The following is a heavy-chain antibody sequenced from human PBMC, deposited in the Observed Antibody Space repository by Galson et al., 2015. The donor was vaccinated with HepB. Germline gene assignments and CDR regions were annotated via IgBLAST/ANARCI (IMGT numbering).Heavy chain of an antibody. J-gene: IGHJ4*02. Sequence: SLRLSCAASGFTFSDYGMHWVRQAPGKGLEWVAVIWSDGRIKYYADSVNGRFTISRDNAKNSLYLQMNSLRAEDTAVYYCARDPTSDFWSGYYTCSFDYWGQGTLVTVSS. V-gene: IGHV3-33*01. CDR1: GFTFSDYG. D-gene: IGHD3-3*01. CDR2: IWSDGRIK. CDR3: ARDPTSDFWSGYYTCSFDY.